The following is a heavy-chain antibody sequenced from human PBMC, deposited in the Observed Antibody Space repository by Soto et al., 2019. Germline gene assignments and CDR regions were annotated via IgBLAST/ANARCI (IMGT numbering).Heavy chain of an antibody. D-gene: IGHD6-13*01. V-gene: IGHV1-2*02. Sequence: GASVKVSCKASGYTFTGYYMHWVRQAPGQGLEWMGWINPNSGGTNYAQKFQGRVTMTRDTSISTAYMELSRLRSDDTAVYYCAREGGEQQLSRDAFDIWGQGTMVTVSS. CDR1: GYTFTGYY. CDR2: INPNSGGT. J-gene: IGHJ3*02. CDR3: AREGGEQQLSRDAFDI.